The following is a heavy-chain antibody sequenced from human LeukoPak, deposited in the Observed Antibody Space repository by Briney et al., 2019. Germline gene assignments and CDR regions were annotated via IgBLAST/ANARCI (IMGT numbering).Heavy chain of an antibody. D-gene: IGHD5-18*01. V-gene: IGHV3-23*01. J-gene: IGHJ4*02. Sequence: GGSLRLSCAASGFTFSSYWMSWVRQAPGKGLEWVSGISDSGGSTYYTDSVKGRFTISRDNSKNTVYLQMNNLRAEDTAVYFCARHDSFIPYWGQGSLVTVSS. CDR3: ARHDSFIPY. CDR2: ISDSGGST. CDR1: GFTFSSYW.